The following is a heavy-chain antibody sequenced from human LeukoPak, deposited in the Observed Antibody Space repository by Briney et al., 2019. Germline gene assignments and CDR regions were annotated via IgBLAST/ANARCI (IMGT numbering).Heavy chain of an antibody. CDR3: ATLDGIAAAGVDY. CDR1: GGSISGYY. CDR2: IYYNGIS. D-gene: IGHD6-13*01. J-gene: IGHJ4*02. V-gene: IGHV4-59*12. Sequence: SETLSLTCTVSGGSISGYYWSWIRQPPGKGLEWIAYIYYNGISNYNPSLKSRVIISVGSSKNQFSLKLSSVTAADTAVYYCATLDGIAAAGVDYWGQGTLVTVSS.